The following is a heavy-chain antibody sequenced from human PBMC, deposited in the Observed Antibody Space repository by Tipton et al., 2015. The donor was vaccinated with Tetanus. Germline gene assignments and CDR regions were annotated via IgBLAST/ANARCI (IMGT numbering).Heavy chain of an antibody. Sequence: QLVQSGAEVKKPGESLKISCKGSGYSFTSYWIGWVRQMPGKGLEWMEIIYPGDSDTRYSSSFQGQVTISADKSISTAYLQWSSLKASDTAMYYCARLAGDGPHRSSYYGMDVWGQGTTVPVSS. CDR3: ARLAGDGPHRSSYYGMDV. CDR2: IYPGDSDT. V-gene: IGHV5-51*01. D-gene: IGHD7-27*01. J-gene: IGHJ6*02. CDR1: GYSFTSYW.